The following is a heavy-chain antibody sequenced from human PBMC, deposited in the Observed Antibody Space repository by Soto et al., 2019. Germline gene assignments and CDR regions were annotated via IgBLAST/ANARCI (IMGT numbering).Heavy chain of an antibody. CDR1: KTTFSDYG. V-gene: IGHV1-69*06. J-gene: IGHJ4*02. D-gene: IGHD2-21*02. CDR2: IIPVLGTI. CDR3: ASGTLFCAGDCYFEH. Sequence: QVQLVQSGPEVKKPGSSVNISCTAPKTTFSDYGLNWVRQAPGQGLEWMVGIIPVLGTINYAQKFQGRVTINADKSSNTVYMAVSSLTSEDTSVYYCASGTLFCAGDCYFEHWGLGTVVTVSS.